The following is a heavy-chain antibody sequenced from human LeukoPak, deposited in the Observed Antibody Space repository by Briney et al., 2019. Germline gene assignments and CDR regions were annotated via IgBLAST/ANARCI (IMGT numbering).Heavy chain of an antibody. D-gene: IGHD5-12*01. CDR3: ARDDSGYVPLWFY. V-gene: IGHV1-18*01. J-gene: IGHJ4*02. Sequence: ASVKVSCKASGYTFTSYGISWVRQAPGQGLEWMGWISAYNGNTNYAQKLQDRVTMTTDPSTSTAYMEQRSLRSDDTAVYYCARDDSGYVPLWFYWGQGTLVTVSS. CDR1: GYTFTSYG. CDR2: ISAYNGNT.